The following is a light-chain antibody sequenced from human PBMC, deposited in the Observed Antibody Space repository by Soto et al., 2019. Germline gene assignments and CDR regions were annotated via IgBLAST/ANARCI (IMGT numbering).Light chain of an antibody. J-gene: IGLJ3*02. Sequence: QSVLTQPPSVSGAPGQRVTISCIESSSNIGAGYDVHWYQQLPGTAPKLLIYGNSNRPSGVPDRFSGSKSGTSASLAITGLQAEDEADYNCQSYDSSLSGSVFGGGTKLTVL. V-gene: IGLV1-40*01. CDR3: QSYDSSLSGSV. CDR1: SSNIGAGYD. CDR2: GNS.